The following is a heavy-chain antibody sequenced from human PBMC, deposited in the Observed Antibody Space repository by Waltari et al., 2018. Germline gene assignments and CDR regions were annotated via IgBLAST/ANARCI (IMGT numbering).Heavy chain of an antibody. J-gene: IGHJ5*02. D-gene: IGHD3-3*01. CDR2: IHCNNSGT. Sequence: QTQLVHTGGEIRMTGSSGKVTLMSSGSTVTDYLIHWVSQATGQGLEWIGWIHCNNSGTHYAQTFQGRVTMSRDTSSNTVFMEMNTLNSDDTAVYYCSRCYRDVWSGYYTSSFDPWGQGTLVTVS. V-gene: IGHV1-2*02. CDR1: GSTVTDYL. CDR3: SRCYRDVWSGYYTSSFDP.